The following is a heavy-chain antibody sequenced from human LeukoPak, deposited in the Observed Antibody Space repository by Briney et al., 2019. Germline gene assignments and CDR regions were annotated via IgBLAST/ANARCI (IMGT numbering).Heavy chain of an antibody. Sequence: GGSLRLSCAASGFTFSSYWMSWARQAPGKGLEWVAKIKQDGSEKYYVDSVKGQFTNSRDNAKNSLYLQMNSLRAEDTAVYYCARTGYYDSSGCDYWGQGTLVTVSS. D-gene: IGHD3-22*01. CDR1: GFTFSSYW. V-gene: IGHV3-7*01. CDR3: ARTGYYDSSGCDY. J-gene: IGHJ4*02. CDR2: IKQDGSEK.